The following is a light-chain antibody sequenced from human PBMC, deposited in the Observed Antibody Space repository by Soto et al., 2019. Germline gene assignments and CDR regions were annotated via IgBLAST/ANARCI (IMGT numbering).Light chain of an antibody. J-gene: IGKJ4*01. Sequence: EIVLTQSPGTLSLSPGERATLSCRASQSLTNNFLAWYQQKPGQAPRLLIYAASSRDTGIPDWFSGSVSETDFTLTISRLEPEDFAVYYCQQYGSSLPVTFGGGTNVEIK. CDR2: AAS. CDR3: QQYGSSLPVT. CDR1: QSLTNNF. V-gene: IGKV3-20*01.